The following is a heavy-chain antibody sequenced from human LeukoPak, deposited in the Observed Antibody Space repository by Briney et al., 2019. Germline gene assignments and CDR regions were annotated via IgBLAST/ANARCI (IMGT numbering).Heavy chain of an antibody. CDR2: IKQDGSEK. V-gene: IGHV3-7*01. CDR3: ARDRWELLSNSYHYCGLDV. D-gene: IGHD2-15*01. J-gene: IGHJ6*02. Sequence: GGSLRLSCAASGFTFSNYWMSWVRQAPGKGLEWVANIKQDGSEKCYVDSVKGRFTISRDNAKNSLYLQMNSLRAEDTAVYYCARDRWELLSNSYHYCGLDVWGQGTTVTISS. CDR1: GFTFSNYW.